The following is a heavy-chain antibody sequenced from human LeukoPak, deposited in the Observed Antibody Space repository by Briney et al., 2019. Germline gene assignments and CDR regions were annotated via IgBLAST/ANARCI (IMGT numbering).Heavy chain of an antibody. CDR2: IKTKIEGGTI. CDR3: TTDSVRFWSGYPLSYYMDV. Sequence: GGSLRLSCAASGFTFSNAWMNWVRQAPGTGLEWVGHIKTKIEGGTIDYAAPVKGRFTISRDDSKSTLYLQMNSLKTEDTAVYYCTTDSVRFWSGYPLSYYMDVWGKGTTVTVSS. D-gene: IGHD3-3*01. V-gene: IGHV3-15*01. J-gene: IGHJ6*03. CDR1: GFTFSNAW.